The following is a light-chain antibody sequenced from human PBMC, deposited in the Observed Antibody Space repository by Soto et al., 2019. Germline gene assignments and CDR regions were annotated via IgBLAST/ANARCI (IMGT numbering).Light chain of an antibody. Sequence: QSVLTQPPSVSGAPGQRVTISCTGSSTNIGAGYDVPWYQQHPGKAPKHMIYDGSNRPAGVSKRFSGSKSGNTASLTISGLQAEDEADYYCSSYTSSSTYVFGTGTKVTVL. CDR3: SSYTSSSTYV. J-gene: IGLJ1*01. CDR2: DGS. CDR1: STNIGAGYD. V-gene: IGLV2-14*01.